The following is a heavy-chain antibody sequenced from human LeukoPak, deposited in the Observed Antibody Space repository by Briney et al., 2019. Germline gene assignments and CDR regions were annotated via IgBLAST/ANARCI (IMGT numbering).Heavy chain of an antibody. CDR1: GFTFSSYG. D-gene: IGHD5-18*01. CDR3: ARDHTAAFLDY. J-gene: IGHJ4*02. Sequence: GGSLRLSCAASGFTFSSYGMHWVRQAPGKGLEWVAVTWYDGSNKYYADSVKGRFTISRDNSKNTLYLQMNSLRAEDTAVYYCARDHTAAFLDYWGQGTLVTVSS. CDR2: TWYDGSNK. V-gene: IGHV3-33*01.